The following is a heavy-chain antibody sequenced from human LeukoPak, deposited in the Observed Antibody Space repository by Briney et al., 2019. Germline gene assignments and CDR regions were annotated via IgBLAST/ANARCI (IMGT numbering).Heavy chain of an antibody. J-gene: IGHJ3*02. CDR3: ARGFTIFGVVINDAFDI. Sequence: ASVKVSCKASGYTFTSYGISWVRQAPGQGLEWMGWISAYNGNTNYAQKLQGRVTMTTDTSTSTAYMELRSLRSDDTAVYYCARGFTIFGVVINDAFDIWGQGTMVTVSS. V-gene: IGHV1-18*01. CDR1: GYTFTSYG. D-gene: IGHD3-3*01. CDR2: ISAYNGNT.